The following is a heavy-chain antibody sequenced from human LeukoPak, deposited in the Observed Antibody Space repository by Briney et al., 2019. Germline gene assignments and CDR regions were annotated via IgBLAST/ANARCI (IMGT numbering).Heavy chain of an antibody. CDR2: ISHSGST. CDR3: ARYLTVTRYAFDI. Sequence: SETLSLTCAVYGGSFSGYYWSWIRQPPGRGLEWIGEISHSGSTNYNPSLKSRVTISEDTFKHHFSLKMRSVTAADTAVYYCARYLTVTRYAFDIWGQGTMVTVSS. V-gene: IGHV4-34*01. D-gene: IGHD4-23*01. CDR1: GGSFSGYY. J-gene: IGHJ3*02.